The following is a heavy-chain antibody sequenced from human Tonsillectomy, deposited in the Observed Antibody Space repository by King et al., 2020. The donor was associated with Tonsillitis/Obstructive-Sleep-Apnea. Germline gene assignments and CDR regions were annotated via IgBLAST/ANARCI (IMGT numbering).Heavy chain of an antibody. Sequence: VQLVESGGGLVKPGGSLRLSCAASGFTFSNAWMSWVRQAPGKGLEWVGRIKSEADGGTSDYSAPVKGRFTMSRDDSKNTLYLQMNSLKTEDTAVYYCTPDSRGHVQWGQGTLVTVSS. V-gene: IGHV3-15*01. CDR3: TPDSRGHVQ. CDR1: GFTFSNAW. CDR2: IKSEADGGTS. J-gene: IGHJ4*02. D-gene: IGHD1-1*01.